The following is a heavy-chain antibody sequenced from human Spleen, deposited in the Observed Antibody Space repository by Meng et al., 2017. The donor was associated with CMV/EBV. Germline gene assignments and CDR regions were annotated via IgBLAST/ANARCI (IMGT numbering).Heavy chain of an antibody. D-gene: IGHD4-23*01. V-gene: IGHV3-20*04. Sequence: GGSLRLSCAASGFNFDDYAMTWVRQAPGQGLEWVATISWSGDNTGYVDSVKGRFTISRDNSKNTLHLQMNRLRAEDAAVYYCVRDSDRRTIALLTRLDYYGMDVWGQGTTVTVSS. CDR2: ISWSGDNT. CDR1: GFNFDDYA. J-gene: IGHJ6*02. CDR3: VRDSDRRTIALLTRLDYYGMDV.